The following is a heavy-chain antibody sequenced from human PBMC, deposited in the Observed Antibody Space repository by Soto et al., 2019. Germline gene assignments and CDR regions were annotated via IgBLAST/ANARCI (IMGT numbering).Heavy chain of an antibody. J-gene: IGHJ6*02. CDR3: ARSLTTVVTMDD. D-gene: IGHD4-17*01. CDR2: IYYSGST. Sequence: QLQLQESGPGLVKPSETLSLTCTVSGGSISSSSYYWGWLRQPPGQGLEWIGSIYYSGSTYYNPSLKSRVTISVDTSKNQFSLKLSSVTAADTAVYYCARSLTTVVTMDDWGQGTTVTVSS. V-gene: IGHV4-39*01. CDR1: GGSISSSSYY.